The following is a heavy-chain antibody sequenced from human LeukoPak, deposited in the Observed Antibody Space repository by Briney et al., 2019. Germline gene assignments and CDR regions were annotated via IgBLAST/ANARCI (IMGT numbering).Heavy chain of an antibody. D-gene: IGHD2-15*01. V-gene: IGHV3-15*01. CDR2: IKSKTDGGTT. J-gene: IGHJ6*02. Sequence: GGSLRLSCADSGFTFSNAWMSWVRQAPGKGLEWVGRIKSKTDGGTTDYAAPVKGRFTISRDDSKNTLYLQMNSLKTEDTAVYYCTTDPYDCSGGSCYYYGMDVWGQGTTVTVSS. CDR1: GFTFSNAW. CDR3: TTDPYDCSGGSCYYYGMDV.